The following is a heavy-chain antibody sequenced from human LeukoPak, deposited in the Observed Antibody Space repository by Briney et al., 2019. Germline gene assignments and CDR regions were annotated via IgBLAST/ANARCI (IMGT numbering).Heavy chain of an antibody. Sequence: GGSLRLSCAASGFTFSSYAVSWVRQAPGKGLEWVSAISGSGGSTYDADSVKGRFTISRDNSKNTLYLQMNSLRAEDTAVYYCAKEVVYNYYHYGMDVWGQGTTVTVSS. CDR3: AKEVVYNYYHYGMDV. CDR1: GFTFSSYA. CDR2: ISGSGGST. V-gene: IGHV3-23*01. J-gene: IGHJ6*01. D-gene: IGHD2-8*02.